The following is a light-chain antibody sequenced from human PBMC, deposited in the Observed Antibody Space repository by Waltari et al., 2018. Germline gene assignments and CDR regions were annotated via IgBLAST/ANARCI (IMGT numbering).Light chain of an antibody. V-gene: IGLV2-14*03. CDR1: SSDIGGYDY. J-gene: IGLJ1*01. CDR2: DVS. Sequence: QSALTQPASVSGSPGQSIPIPCTGTSSDIGGYDYFSWYQKFPGKAPKLIIYDVSARPSGVSIRFSGSKSGNTASLTISGLQAEDEADYYCCSYRSTSTYVFGTGTKVTVL. CDR3: CSYRSTSTYV.